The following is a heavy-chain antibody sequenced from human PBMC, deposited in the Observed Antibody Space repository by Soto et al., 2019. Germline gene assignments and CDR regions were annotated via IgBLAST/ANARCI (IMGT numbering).Heavy chain of an antibody. CDR3: ARGSGIAVIPGELEDVHYDY. J-gene: IGHJ4*02. V-gene: IGHV4-34*01. CDR2: ISQSGST. CDR1: GQSFSGHT. D-gene: IGHD2-2*01. Sequence: QVQLQQWGAGLLKPSETLSLTCAVYGQSFSGHTWSWIRQSPGKGLEWIGEISQSGSTYYNPSLNTRVTISAETSKNQSSLALNSVTAADTCVFYCARGSGIAVIPGELEDVHYDYWGPGTLVSVSS.